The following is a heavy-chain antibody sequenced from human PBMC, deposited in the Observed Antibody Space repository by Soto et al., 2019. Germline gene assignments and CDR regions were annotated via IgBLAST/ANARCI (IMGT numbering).Heavy chain of an antibody. CDR3: ATAQEEDYYYYGTDV. V-gene: IGHV3-53*01. CDR2: IYSGGTT. Sequence: GGSLRLSCAASGFTVSDNYMSWVRQAPGKGLEWVSVIYSGGTTYYADSVKGRFTISRDNSKNTLYLQMNSLGAEDTAVYYCATAQEEDYYYYGTDVWGQGTTVTVSS. J-gene: IGHJ6*02. CDR1: GFTVSDNY.